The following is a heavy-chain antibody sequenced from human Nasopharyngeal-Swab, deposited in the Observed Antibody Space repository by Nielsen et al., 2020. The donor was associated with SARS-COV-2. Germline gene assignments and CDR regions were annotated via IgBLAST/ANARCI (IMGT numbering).Heavy chain of an antibody. J-gene: IGHJ4*02. D-gene: IGHD4-17*01. CDR1: GFTYSTYA. CDR3: AKGVGYGDTGCFDE. V-gene: IGHV3-23*01. Sequence: GESLKISCVASGFTYSTYAMSWVRQPPGKGLEWVSGISGSGGNTYYADSVKGRFTISRDNSMETLYLQMNSLRVEDTAVYYCAKGVGYGDTGCFDEWGQGTLVTASS. CDR2: ISGSGGNT.